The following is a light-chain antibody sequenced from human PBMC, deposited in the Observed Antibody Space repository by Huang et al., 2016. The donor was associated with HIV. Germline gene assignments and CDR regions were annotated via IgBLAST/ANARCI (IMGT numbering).Light chain of an antibody. CDR3: QQYYDWPIT. CDR2: AAS. Sequence: EIVMTQSPATLSVSPGERATLSCRASQSISSDLAWYQQKPGQAPGLLIDAASTRATGIPARFSGSGSGTEFTLTISSLQSEDFAVYYCQQYYDWPITFGQGTRLQIK. CDR1: QSISSD. J-gene: IGKJ5*01. V-gene: IGKV3-15*01.